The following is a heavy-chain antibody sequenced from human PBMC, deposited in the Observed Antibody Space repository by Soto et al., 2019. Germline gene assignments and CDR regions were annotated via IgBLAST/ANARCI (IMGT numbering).Heavy chain of an antibody. CDR3: ARDLRLLLASYGMDV. J-gene: IGHJ6*02. D-gene: IGHD2-15*01. V-gene: IGHV3-30-3*01. Sequence: QVPLVESGGGVVQPGRSLRLSCAASGFTFSSYAMHWVRQAPGKGLEWVAVISYDGSNKYYADSVKGRFTISRDNSKNTLYLQMNSLRAEDTAVYYCARDLRLLLASYGMDVWGQGTTVTVSS. CDR1: GFTFSSYA. CDR2: ISYDGSNK.